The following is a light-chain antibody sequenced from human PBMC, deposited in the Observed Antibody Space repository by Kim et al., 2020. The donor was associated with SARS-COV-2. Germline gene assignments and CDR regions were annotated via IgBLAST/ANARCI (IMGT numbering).Light chain of an antibody. V-gene: IGLV3-19*01. J-gene: IGLJ2*01. CDR3: NSRDNSGDHLV. CDR1: SLKTYY. CDR2: GKN. Sequence: SSELTQDPAVSVALGQTVRITCQGDSLKTYYATWYQQKPGQAPIVVIYGKNNRPSGIPDRFSGSSSGNTASLTVTGAQAGDEADYYCNSRDNSGDHLVFGGGTKLTVL.